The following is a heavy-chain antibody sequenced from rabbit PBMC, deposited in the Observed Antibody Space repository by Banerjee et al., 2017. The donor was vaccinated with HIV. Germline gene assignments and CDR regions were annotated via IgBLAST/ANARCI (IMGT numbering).Heavy chain of an antibody. CDR1: GFSFSSNYY. D-gene: IGHD6-1*01. Sequence: QSLEESGGDLVKPGASLTLTCTASGFSFSSNYYMCWVRQAPGKGLEWIACIYAGSSGSTYYASWAKGRFTISKTSSTTVTLQMTSLTAADTATYFCARCGSYGGGCNLWGPGTLVTVS. V-gene: IGHV1S40*01. J-gene: IGHJ4*01. CDR3: ARCGSYGGGCNL. CDR2: IYAGSSGST.